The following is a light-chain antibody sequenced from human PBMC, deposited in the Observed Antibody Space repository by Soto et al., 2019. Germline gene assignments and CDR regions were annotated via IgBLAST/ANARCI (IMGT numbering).Light chain of an antibody. Sequence: IVLKQSPGTLSLSPEERASPSCKASQSVSNNYLAWYQQNPGQAPRLLIYGASNRATGIPARFSGSGSGTDFTLTISSLEPEDFAVYYCQQRSNWPRTFGQGTKVDI. V-gene: IGKV3-11*01. J-gene: IGKJ1*01. CDR2: GAS. CDR1: QSVSNNY. CDR3: QQRSNWPRT.